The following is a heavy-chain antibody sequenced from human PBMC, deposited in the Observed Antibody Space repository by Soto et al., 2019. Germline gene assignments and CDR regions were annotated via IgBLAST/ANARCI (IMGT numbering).Heavy chain of an antibody. D-gene: IGHD3-22*01. Sequence: PGGSLRLSCAASGFTFSNAWMSWVRQAPGKGLEWVGRIKIKTDGGTTDYAAPVKGRFTISRDDSKNTLYLQMNSLKTEDTAVYYCTTDPPITMIVVVPLDYWGQGTLVTVSS. CDR3: TTDPPITMIVVVPLDY. V-gene: IGHV3-15*01. CDR1: GFTFSNAW. CDR2: IKIKTDGGTT. J-gene: IGHJ4*02.